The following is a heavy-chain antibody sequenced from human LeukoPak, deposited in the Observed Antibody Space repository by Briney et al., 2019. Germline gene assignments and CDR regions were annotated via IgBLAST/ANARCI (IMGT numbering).Heavy chain of an antibody. CDR1: GFTFSSYG. D-gene: IGHD4-23*01. Sequence: GGTLRLSCAASGFTFSSYGMSWVRQAPGKVLEWVSAISGSGGSTYYADSVKGRFTISRDNSKNTLYLQMNSLRAEDTAVYYCATATTVVTPGADYWGQGTLVTVSS. CDR3: ATATTVVTPGADY. J-gene: IGHJ4*02. V-gene: IGHV3-23*01. CDR2: ISGSGGST.